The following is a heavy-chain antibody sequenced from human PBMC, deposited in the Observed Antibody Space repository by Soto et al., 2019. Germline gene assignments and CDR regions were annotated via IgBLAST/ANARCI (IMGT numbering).Heavy chain of an antibody. D-gene: IGHD1-26*01. CDR1: GFTFSSYA. CDR3: ASRGSYYSLYYFDY. CDR2: ISGSGGST. J-gene: IGHJ4*02. V-gene: IGHV3-23*01. Sequence: PGGSLRLSCAASGFTFSSYAMSWVRQAPGKGLEWVSAISGSGGSTYYADSVKGRFTISRDNSKNTLYLQMNSLRAEDTAVYYCASRGSYYSLYYFDYWGQGTLVTVSS.